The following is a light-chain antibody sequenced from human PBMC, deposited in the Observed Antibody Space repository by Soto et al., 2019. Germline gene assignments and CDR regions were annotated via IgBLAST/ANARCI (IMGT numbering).Light chain of an antibody. V-gene: IGLV2-14*03. CDR2: DVN. J-gene: IGLJ1*01. Sequence: DVGANNSDTWYQRHPGKAPKLMIYDVNNRPSGDSNRFSGSKSGNTASLTISGLLAEAEAGFYCRSWVSGALLVF. CDR1: DVGANNS. CDR3: RSWVSGALLV.